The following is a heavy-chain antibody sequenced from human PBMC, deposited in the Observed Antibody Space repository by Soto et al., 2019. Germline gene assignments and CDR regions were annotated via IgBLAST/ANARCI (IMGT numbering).Heavy chain of an antibody. CDR3: ARRATVALAKWFDP. CDR1: GGSISSGDYY. J-gene: IGHJ5*02. V-gene: IGHV4-30-4*01. D-gene: IGHD6-19*01. CDR2: IYYSGST. Sequence: QVQLQESGPGLVKPSQTLSLTCTVSGGSISSGDYYWSWIRQPPGKGLEWIGYIYYSGSTYYNPSLKSRVTISVDTSKKQFSQKLRSVTAADTAVYYCARRATVALAKWFDPWGQGTLVTVSS.